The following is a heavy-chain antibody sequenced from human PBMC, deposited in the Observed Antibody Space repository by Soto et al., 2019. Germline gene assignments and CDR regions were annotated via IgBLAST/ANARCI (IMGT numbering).Heavy chain of an antibody. V-gene: IGHV4-39*01. CDR3: ARLTGITMVRGAKDAFDI. CDR1: GGSISSSSYY. J-gene: IGHJ3*02. D-gene: IGHD3-10*01. CDR2: IYYSGST. Sequence: SETLSLTCTVSGGSISSSSYYWGWIRQPPGKGLEWIGSIYYSGSTYYKPSLKRQVTISVDTSKKQFSMKLSYVTAADAAVYYCARLTGITMVRGAKDAFDIWGQGTMVTVSS.